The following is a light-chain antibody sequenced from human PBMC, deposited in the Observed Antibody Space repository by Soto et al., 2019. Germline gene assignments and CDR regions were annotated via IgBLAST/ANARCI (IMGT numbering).Light chain of an antibody. V-gene: IGKV1-5*03. Sequence: GDRVTITCRASQSISSWLAWYQQEPGKAPKLLIYKASSLESGVPSRFSGSGSGTEFTLTISSLQPDDFATYYCQQYNSYSTWTFGQGTKVDIK. CDR3: QQYNSYSTWT. CDR1: QSISSW. J-gene: IGKJ1*01. CDR2: KAS.